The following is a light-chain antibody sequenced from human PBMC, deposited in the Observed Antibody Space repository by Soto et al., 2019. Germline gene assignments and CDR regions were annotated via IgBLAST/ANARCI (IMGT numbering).Light chain of an antibody. Sequence: DIQMTQSPSTLSASAVDRVTITCRASQSISSYLAWYQQKPGKAPKLLIYAASTLQSGVPSRFSGSGSGTDFTLTISSLQPEDFATYYCQQLNSYPPYTFGQGTKLEIK. CDR2: AAS. V-gene: IGKV1-9*01. CDR1: QSISSY. CDR3: QQLNSYPPYT. J-gene: IGKJ2*01.